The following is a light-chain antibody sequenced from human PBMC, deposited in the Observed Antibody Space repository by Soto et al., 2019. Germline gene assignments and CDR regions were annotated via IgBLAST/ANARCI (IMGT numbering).Light chain of an antibody. J-gene: IGKJ4*01. CDR2: AAS. V-gene: IGKV1-27*01. CDR3: QKCKVAPFT. Sequence: ILMTQSPASLSAFVGDRVTITCRASQDIGNFLAWCQQKPGKVPKLLIYAASTLQSGVPSRFIGSGSGTDFTLTISSLQPEDVATYYCQKCKVAPFTFGGGTKVEIK. CDR1: QDIGNF.